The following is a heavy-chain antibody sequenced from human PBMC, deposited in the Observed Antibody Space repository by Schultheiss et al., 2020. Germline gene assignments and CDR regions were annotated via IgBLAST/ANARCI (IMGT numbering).Heavy chain of an antibody. D-gene: IGHD4-17*01. J-gene: IGHJ4*02. CDR1: GGSISSGSHY. V-gene: IGHV4-61*02. CDR3: ARWNTMSTAGLDY. CDR2: IYTSGST. Sequence: SETLSLTCTVSGGSISSGSHYWNWIRQPAGKGLEWIGRIYTSGSTNYNPSLKSRVTISVDTSKSQVSLRLSSVTAADTGIYYCARWNTMSTAGLDYWGRGTLVTVSS.